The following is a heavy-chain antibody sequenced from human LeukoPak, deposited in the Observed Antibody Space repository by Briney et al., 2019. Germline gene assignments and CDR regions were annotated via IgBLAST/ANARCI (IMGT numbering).Heavy chain of an antibody. J-gene: IGHJ4*02. Sequence: ASVKVSCKTSGYTFTGYYMHWVRQAPGQGLEWMGWVNPNSGGTKYAQKFQGRVTMPRDTSISAVYMELSSLRSDDTAVYYCARWDYYDTSGYSGDFDYWGQGTLVTVSS. CDR3: ARWDYYDTSGYSGDFDY. CDR1: GYTFTGYY. D-gene: IGHD3-22*01. CDR2: VNPNSGGT. V-gene: IGHV1-2*02.